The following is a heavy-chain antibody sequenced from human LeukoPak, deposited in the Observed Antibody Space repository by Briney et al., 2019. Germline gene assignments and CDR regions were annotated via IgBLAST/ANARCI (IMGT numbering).Heavy chain of an antibody. CDR1: GGSISSYY. V-gene: IGHV4-59*08. CDR3: ARQVVIIPSSRGGPWFDP. CDR2: VYYSGST. Sequence: SETLSLTCTVSGGSISSYYWSWIRQSPGKGLEWIANVYYSGSTNYNPSLKSRVTISVDASKNQISLKLSSVTAADTAVYYCARQVVIIPSSRGGPWFDPWGQGTLVAVSS. J-gene: IGHJ5*01. D-gene: IGHD2/OR15-2a*01.